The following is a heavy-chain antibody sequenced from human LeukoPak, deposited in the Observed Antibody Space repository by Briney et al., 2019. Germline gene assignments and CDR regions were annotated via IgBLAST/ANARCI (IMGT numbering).Heavy chain of an antibody. CDR3: ARDQYYDILTGYSQDAFDI. V-gene: IGHV1-18*01. Sequence: ASVKVSYKASGYTFTSYGISWVRQAPGQGLEWMGWISAYNGNTNYAQKLQGRVTMTTDTSTSTAYMELRSLRSDDTAVYYCARDQYYDILTGYSQDAFDIWGQGTMVTVSS. CDR2: ISAYNGNT. D-gene: IGHD3-9*01. CDR1: GYTFTSYG. J-gene: IGHJ3*02.